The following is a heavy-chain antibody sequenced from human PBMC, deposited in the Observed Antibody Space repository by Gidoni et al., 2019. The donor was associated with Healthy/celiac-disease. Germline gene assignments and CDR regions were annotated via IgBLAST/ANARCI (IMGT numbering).Heavy chain of an antibody. V-gene: IGHV4-34*01. D-gene: IGHD4-17*01. CDR2: INHIGST. CDR1: GGSFSGYY. Sequence: QVQLQQWGAGLLKPSETLSLTCAVYGGSFSGYYWSWIRQPPGKGLEWIGEINHIGSTNYNPSLKSRVTISVDTSKNQFSLKLSSVTAADTAVYYCARGQLTTVGPYFDYWGQGTLVTVSS. CDR3: ARGQLTTVGPYFDY. J-gene: IGHJ4*02.